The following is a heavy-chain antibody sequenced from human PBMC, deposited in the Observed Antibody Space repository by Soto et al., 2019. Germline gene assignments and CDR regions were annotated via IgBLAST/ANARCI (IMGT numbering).Heavy chain of an antibody. CDR1: GFTFSSYS. J-gene: IGHJ5*02. CDR2: ISSSSSYI. D-gene: IGHD3-22*01. CDR3: ARASSGYYDNWFDP. Sequence: VGSLRLSCAASGFTFSSYSMNWVRQAPGKGLEWVSSISSSSSYIYYADSVKGRFTISRDNAKNSLYLQMNSLRAEDTAVYYCARASSGYYDNWFDPWGQGTLVTVSS. V-gene: IGHV3-21*01.